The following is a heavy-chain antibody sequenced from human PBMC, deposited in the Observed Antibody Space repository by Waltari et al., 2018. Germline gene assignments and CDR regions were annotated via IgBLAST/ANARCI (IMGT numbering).Heavy chain of an antibody. D-gene: IGHD3-16*02. CDR3: AKEATYVWGSYRQPFDY. Sequence: EVQLLESGGGLVQPGGSLRLACAASGFTFSTSAMNWVRRAPGKGLEWVSSITGSGVDTYYADSVKGRFIISRDNSKNTLHLQMNSLRPEDTAVYYCAKEATYVWGSYRQPFDYWGQGTLVTVSS. CDR2: ITGSGVDT. CDR1: GFTFSTSA. J-gene: IGHJ4*02. V-gene: IGHV3-23*01.